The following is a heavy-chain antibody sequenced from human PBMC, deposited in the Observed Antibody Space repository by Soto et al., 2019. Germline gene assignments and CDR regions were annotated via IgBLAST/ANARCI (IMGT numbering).Heavy chain of an antibody. D-gene: IGHD4-17*01. J-gene: IGHJ3*02. CDR3: ARFFDYADGAFDI. CDR2: ISSSSSYI. V-gene: IGHV3-21*01. Sequence: EVQLVESGGGLVKPGGSLRLSCAASGFTFSSYSMNWVRQAPGKGLEWVSSISSSSSYIYYADSVKGRFTISRDNAKNSLYLPMNSLRAEDTAVYYCARFFDYADGAFDIWGQGTMVTVSS. CDR1: GFTFSSYS.